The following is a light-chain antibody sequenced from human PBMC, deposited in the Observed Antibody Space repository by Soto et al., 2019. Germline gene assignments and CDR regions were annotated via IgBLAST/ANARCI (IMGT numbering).Light chain of an antibody. V-gene: IGKV1-5*01. CDR1: QSISSW. CDR3: QQYNSYSGT. Sequence: DIQMTQSPSTLSASVGDRVTITCRASQSISSWLARYQQKPGKAPKLLICDASSLESGVPSRFSGSGSGTEFTLTISSLQPDDFATYYCQQYNSYSGTFGQGTKVDIK. J-gene: IGKJ1*01. CDR2: DAS.